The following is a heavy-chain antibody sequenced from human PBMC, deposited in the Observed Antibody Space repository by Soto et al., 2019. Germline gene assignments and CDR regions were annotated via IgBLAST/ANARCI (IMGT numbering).Heavy chain of an antibody. CDR1: GFTFSSYN. Sequence: EVQLVESGGGLVKPGGSLRLSCAASGFTFSSYNMNWVRQAPGKGLEWVSSISSSSSYIYYADSVKGRFTISRDNAKNSLYLQMNSLRAEDTAVYYCARGFRWEQYYFDYWGQATLVTVSS. CDR2: ISSSSSYI. D-gene: IGHD1-26*01. V-gene: IGHV3-21*01. J-gene: IGHJ4*02. CDR3: ARGFRWEQYYFDY.